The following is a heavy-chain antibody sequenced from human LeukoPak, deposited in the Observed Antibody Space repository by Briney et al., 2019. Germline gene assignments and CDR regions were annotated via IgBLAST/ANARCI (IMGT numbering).Heavy chain of an antibody. CDR2: IKSDGRT. J-gene: IGHJ1*01. CDR3: ARAPSEIGGYYPEYFRH. Sequence: GGSLRLSCAAAGFTFSNYWMHWVRQAPGKGLVWVSRIKSDGRTNYADSVKGRFTISRDNAKNTVSLKMNSLRAEDIGVYYCARAPSEIGGYYPEYFRHWGQGTLVTVSS. D-gene: IGHD3-22*01. CDR1: GFTFSNYW. V-gene: IGHV3-74*01.